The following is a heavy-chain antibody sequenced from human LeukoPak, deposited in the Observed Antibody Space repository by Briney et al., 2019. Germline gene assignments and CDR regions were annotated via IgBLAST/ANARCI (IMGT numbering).Heavy chain of an antibody. CDR2: INHSGST. CDR1: GGSFSGYY. J-gene: IGHJ4*02. V-gene: IGHV4-34*01. D-gene: IGHD4-17*01. Sequence: SETLSLTCAVYGGSFSGYYWSWIRQPPGKGLEWIGEINHSGSTNYNPSLKSRVTISVDTSKNQFSLKLSSVTAADTAVYYCARGYGDYVSAPLFYDHWGQGTLVTVSS. CDR3: ARGYGDYVSAPLFYDH.